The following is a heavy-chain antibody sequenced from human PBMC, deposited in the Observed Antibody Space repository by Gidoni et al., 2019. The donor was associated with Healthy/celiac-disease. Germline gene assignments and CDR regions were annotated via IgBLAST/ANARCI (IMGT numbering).Heavy chain of an antibody. D-gene: IGHD2-21*02. V-gene: IGHV3-30*18. CDR3: AKEVLEGGGDDVHDY. CDR2: ISYDGSNK. CDR1: GVTFSRYG. Sequence: QVQLVESGGGVVQPGRSLRLSCAASGVTFSRYGMHWVRQAPGKGLEWVAVISYDGSNKYYADSVKGRFTISRDNSKNTLYLQMNSLRAEDTAVYYCAKEVLEGGGDDVHDYWGQGTLVTVSS. J-gene: IGHJ4*02.